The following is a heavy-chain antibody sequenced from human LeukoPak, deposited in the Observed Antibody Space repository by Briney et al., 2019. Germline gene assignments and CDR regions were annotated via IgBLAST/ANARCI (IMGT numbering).Heavy chain of an antibody. CDR1: GGSSSSYY. D-gene: IGHD2-2*01. CDR2: IYYSGST. V-gene: IGHV4-59*01. J-gene: IGHJ6*02. CDR3: SSCCYPPYGMDV. Sequence: NPSETLSLTCTVSGGSSSSYYWSWIRQPPGKGLEWIGYIYYSGSTNYNPSLKSRVTISVDTSKNQFSLKLSSVTAADTAVYYCSSCCYPPYGMDVWGQGTTVTVSS.